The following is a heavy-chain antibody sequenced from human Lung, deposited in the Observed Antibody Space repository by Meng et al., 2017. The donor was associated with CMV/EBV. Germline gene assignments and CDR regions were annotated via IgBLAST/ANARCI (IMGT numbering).Heavy chain of an antibody. CDR3: AKGLSGSYSPFDY. D-gene: IGHD1-26*01. V-gene: IGHV3-23*01. CDR1: GFTFSSYA. CDR2: ISGSGGST. Sequence: AASGFTFSSYAMSWVRQAPGRGLEWVSAISGSGGSTYYADSVKGRFTISRDNSKNTLYLQMNSLRAEDTAVYYCAKGLSGSYSPFDYWGQGTLVTVSS. J-gene: IGHJ4*02.